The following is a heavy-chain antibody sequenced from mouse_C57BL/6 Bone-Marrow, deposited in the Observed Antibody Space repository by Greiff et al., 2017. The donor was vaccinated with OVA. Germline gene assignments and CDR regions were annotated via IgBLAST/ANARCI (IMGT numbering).Heavy chain of an antibody. CDR3: ARDDYPY. V-gene: IGHV1-55*01. J-gene: IGHJ2*01. Sequence: VQLQESGAELVKPGASVKMSCKASGYTFTSYWITWVKQRPGQGLEWIGDIYPGSGSTNYNEKFKSKATLTVDTASSTAYMQLSSLTSEDSAVYYCARDDYPYWGQGTTLTVSS. D-gene: IGHD2-4*01. CDR2: IYPGSGST. CDR1: GYTFTSYW.